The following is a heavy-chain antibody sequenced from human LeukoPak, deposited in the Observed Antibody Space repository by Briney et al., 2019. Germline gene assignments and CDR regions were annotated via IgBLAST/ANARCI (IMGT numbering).Heavy chain of an antibody. V-gene: IGHV1-69-2*01. D-gene: IGHD5-12*01. CDR1: RYTLTDYY. CDR2: VDPEDGET. Sequence: ASVKISCKVCRYTLTDYYMHWVQQAPGKGLEWMGLVDPEDGETIYAEKFQGRVTITADTSTDTAYMELSSLRSEATAVYYCATLSLDIVAPNPAEIFDYWGQGTLVTVSS. J-gene: IGHJ4*02. CDR3: ATLSLDIVAPNPAEIFDY.